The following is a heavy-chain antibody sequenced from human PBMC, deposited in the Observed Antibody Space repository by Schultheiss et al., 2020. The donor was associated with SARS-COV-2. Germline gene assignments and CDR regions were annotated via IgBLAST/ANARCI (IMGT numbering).Heavy chain of an antibody. CDR3: AKDHRRYDSSGYPDSYYFDY. J-gene: IGHJ4*02. CDR2: ISYDGSNK. V-gene: IGHV3-30*18. Sequence: GGSLRLSCAASGFTFSSYGMHWVRQAPGKGLEWVAVISYDGSNKYYADSVKGRFTISRDNSKNTLYLQMNSLRAEDTAVYYCAKDHRRYDSSGYPDSYYFDYWGQGTLVTVSS. CDR1: GFTFSSYG. D-gene: IGHD3-22*01.